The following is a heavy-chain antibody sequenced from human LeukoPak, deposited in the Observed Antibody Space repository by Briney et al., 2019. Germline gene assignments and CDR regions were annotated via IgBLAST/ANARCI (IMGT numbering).Heavy chain of an antibody. CDR1: GFTFSSYW. J-gene: IGHJ6*02. CDR3: AREAQKRNGMDV. V-gene: IGHV3-7*01. CDR2: TKQDGSEK. Sequence: GGSLRLSCAASGFTFSSYWMTWVRQAPGKGLVWVANTKQDGSEKYYVDSVKGRFTISRDDAKNSLNLQMNSLRAEDMAVYYCAREAQKRNGMDVWGQGTTVTVSS.